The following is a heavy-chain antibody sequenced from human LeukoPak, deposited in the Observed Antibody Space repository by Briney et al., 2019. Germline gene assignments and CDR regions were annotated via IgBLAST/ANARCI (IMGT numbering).Heavy chain of an antibody. CDR3: ARDEIVVVPAAIEGYYGMDV. D-gene: IGHD2-2*01. Sequence: GRSLRLSCAASGFTFSSYGMHWVRQAPGKGLEWVAVIWYDGSHKYHADSVKGRITVSRDNAKNSLYLQMNSLRAEDTAVYYCARDEIVVVPAAIEGYYGMDVWGQGTTVTVSS. J-gene: IGHJ6*02. V-gene: IGHV3-33*01. CDR2: IWYDGSHK. CDR1: GFTFSSYG.